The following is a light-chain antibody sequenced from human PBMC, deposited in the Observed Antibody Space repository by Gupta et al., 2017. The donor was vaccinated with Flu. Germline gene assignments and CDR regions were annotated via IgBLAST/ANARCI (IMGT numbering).Light chain of an antibody. V-gene: IGLV1-51*02. J-gene: IGLJ3*02. CDR3: GTWDGSLSAWV. CDR2: ENN. CDR1: SSNIENNY. Sequence: SSSNIENNYVSWYQQFPGTAPELLIYENNKRPSGIPDRFSGSKSDTSATLGITGLQTGDEANYYCGTWDGSLSAWVFGGGTKLTVL.